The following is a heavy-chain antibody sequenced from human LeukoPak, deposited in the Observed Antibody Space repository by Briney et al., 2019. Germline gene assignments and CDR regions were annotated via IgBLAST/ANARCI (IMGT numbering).Heavy chain of an antibody. CDR2: ISSSSSYI. CDR1: GFTFSSFS. CDR3: ARGMGITMIDY. Sequence: GGSLRLSCAASGFTFSSFSMNWVRQAPGKGLEWVSSISSSSSYIYYADSGKGRLTISRDNAKNSMYLEMNSLRAEDTAVYYCARGMGITMIDYWGQGTLVTVSS. J-gene: IGHJ4*02. V-gene: IGHV3-21*01. D-gene: IGHD3-22*01.